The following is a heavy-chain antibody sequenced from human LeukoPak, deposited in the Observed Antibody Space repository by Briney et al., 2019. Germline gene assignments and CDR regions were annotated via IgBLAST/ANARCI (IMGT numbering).Heavy chain of an antibody. CDR1: NYSISSDYY. J-gene: IGHJ4*02. CDR2: IHHSGRT. Sequence: SETLSLTCIVSNYSISSDYYWGWIRQPPGKGLEWIGSIHHSGRTYYNPSLKSRVTISVDTSKNHFSLKLNSVTAADTAVYYCARQLWYGWYFDYWGQGTLVTVSS. V-gene: IGHV4-38-2*02. D-gene: IGHD6-19*01. CDR3: ARQLWYGWYFDY.